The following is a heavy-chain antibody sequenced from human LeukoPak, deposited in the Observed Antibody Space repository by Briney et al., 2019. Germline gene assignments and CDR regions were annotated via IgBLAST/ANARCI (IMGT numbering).Heavy chain of an antibody. J-gene: IGHJ6*03. V-gene: IGHV4-39*07. Sequence: SETLSLTCTVSGGSISSSSYYWGWIRQPPGKGLEWIGSIYYSGSTYYNPSLKSRVTISVDTSKNQFSLKLSSVTAADTAVYYCARGRAWLPQPTTAYYYYMDVWGKGTTVTVSS. CDR1: GGSISSSSYY. D-gene: IGHD5-24*01. CDR3: ARGRAWLPQPTTAYYYYMDV. CDR2: IYYSGST.